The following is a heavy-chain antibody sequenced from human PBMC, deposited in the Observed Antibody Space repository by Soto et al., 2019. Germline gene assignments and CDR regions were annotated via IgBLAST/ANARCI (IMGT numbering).Heavy chain of an antibody. CDR2: FDPEDGET. V-gene: IGHV1-24*01. J-gene: IGHJ6*03. CDR3: ATAQGWSGHMGRYYYYMDV. D-gene: IGHD3-3*01. Sequence: ASVKVSCKVSGYTLTELSMHWVRQAPGKGLEWMGGFDPEDGETIYAQKFQGRVTMTEDTSTDTAYMELSSLRSEDTAVYYCATAQGWSGHMGRYYYYMDVWGKGTTVTVSS. CDR1: GYTLTELS.